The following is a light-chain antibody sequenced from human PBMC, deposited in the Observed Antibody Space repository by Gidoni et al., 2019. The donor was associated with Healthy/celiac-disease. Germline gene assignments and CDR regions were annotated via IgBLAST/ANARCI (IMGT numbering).Light chain of an antibody. CDR2: WAS. J-gene: IGKJ4*01. V-gene: IGKV4-1*01. Sequence: CRPSQSVLYSSNNKNYLAWYQQKPGQPPKLLIYWASTRESGVPDRFSGSGSGTDFTLTISSLQAEDVAVYYCQQYYSTPLTFGGGTKVEIK. CDR3: QQYYSTPLT. CDR1: QSVLYSSNNKNY.